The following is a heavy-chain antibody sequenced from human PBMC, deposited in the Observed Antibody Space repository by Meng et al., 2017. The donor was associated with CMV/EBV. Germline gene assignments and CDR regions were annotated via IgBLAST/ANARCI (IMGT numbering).Heavy chain of an antibody. D-gene: IGHD5-18*01. CDR1: GGTFSSYA. CDR2: IIPIFGTA. V-gene: IGHV1-69*05. J-gene: IGHJ6*02. Sequence: SVKVSCKASGGTFSSYAISWVRQAPGQGLEWMGGIIPIFGTANYARKFQGRVTITTDESTSTAYMELSSLRSEDTAVYYCARVELNTAMSGYGMDVWGQGTTVTVSS. CDR3: ARVELNTAMSGYGMDV.